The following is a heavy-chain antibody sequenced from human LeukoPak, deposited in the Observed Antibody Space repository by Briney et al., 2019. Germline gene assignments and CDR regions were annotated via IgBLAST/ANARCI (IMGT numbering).Heavy chain of an antibody. CDR3: ARGSPHYYDSSGYGPYLDY. J-gene: IGHJ4*02. V-gene: IGHV4-39*07. CDR2: IYYSGST. Sequence: SETLSLTCTVSGGSISISSYYWGWIRQPPGKGLEWIGSIYYSGSTYYNPSLKSRVTISVDTSKNQFSLKLSSVTAADTAVYYCARGSPHYYDSSGYGPYLDYWGQGTLVTVSS. CDR1: GGSISISSYY. D-gene: IGHD3-22*01.